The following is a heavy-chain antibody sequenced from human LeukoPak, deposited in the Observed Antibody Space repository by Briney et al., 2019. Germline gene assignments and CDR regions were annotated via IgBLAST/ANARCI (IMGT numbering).Heavy chain of an antibody. J-gene: IGHJ4*02. CDR1: GYSFTSYW. CDR3: ARHVFTLVPLAVAEGAFDY. CDR2: IYPGDSDT. V-gene: IGHV5-51*01. D-gene: IGHD6-19*01. Sequence: GESLKISCKGSGYSFTSYWIGWVRQMPGKGLEWMGIIYPGDSDTRYSPSFQGQVTISADKSISTAYLQWSSLKASDTAMYYCARHVFTLVPLAVAEGAFDYWGQGTLVTVSS.